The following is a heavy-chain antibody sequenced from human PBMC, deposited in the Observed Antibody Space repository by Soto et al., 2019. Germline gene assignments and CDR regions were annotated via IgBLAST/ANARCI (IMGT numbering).Heavy chain of an antibody. CDR1: GGSISSGGYC. V-gene: IGHV4-31*03. CDR3: ARGSPLGATYYDFWSGYSYYGMDV. Sequence: QVQLQESGPGLVKPSQTLSLTCTVSGGSISSGGYCWSWIRQHPGKGLEWIGYIYYSGSTYYNPSLKSRVTISVDTSKNQFSLKLSSVTAADTAVYYCARGSPLGATYYDFWSGYSYYGMDVWGQGTTVTVSS. J-gene: IGHJ6*02. D-gene: IGHD3-3*01. CDR2: IYYSGST.